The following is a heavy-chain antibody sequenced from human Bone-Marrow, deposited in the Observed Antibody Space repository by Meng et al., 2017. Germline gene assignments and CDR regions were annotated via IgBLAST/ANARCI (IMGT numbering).Heavy chain of an antibody. J-gene: IGHJ4*02. V-gene: IGHV4-34*01. D-gene: IGHD4-23*01. Sequence: VQLQQWGDGLFKPSGTLSLTCAVCGGSLSGHHWSWNRQPPGKGLECIGEVNLRGITNYNPSLKSRVTISVDTSKNQFSLKLSSVTAADTAVYYCARGVASPIFSTVVTPAFDYWGQGTLVTVSS. CDR3: ARGVASPIFSTVVTPAFDY. CDR2: VNLRGIT. CDR1: GGSLSGHH.